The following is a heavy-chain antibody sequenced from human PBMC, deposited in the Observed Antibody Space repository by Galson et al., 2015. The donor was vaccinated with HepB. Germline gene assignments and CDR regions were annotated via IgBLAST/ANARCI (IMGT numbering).Heavy chain of an antibody. J-gene: IGHJ3*02. CDR2: INPNSGGT. D-gene: IGHD3-22*01. CDR3: ARGSPEPITMIVVDHTRGAFDI. Sequence: SVKVSCKASGYTFTGYYMHWVRQAPGQGLEWMGWINPNSGGTNYAQKFQGRVTMTRDTSISTAYMELSRLRSDDTAVYYCARGSPEPITMIVVDHTRGAFDIWGQGTMVTVSS. V-gene: IGHV1-2*02. CDR1: GYTFTGYY.